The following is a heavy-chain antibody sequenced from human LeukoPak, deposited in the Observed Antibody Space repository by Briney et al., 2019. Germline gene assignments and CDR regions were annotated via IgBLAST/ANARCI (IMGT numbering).Heavy chain of an antibody. CDR1: GFTFSSYW. D-gene: IGHD3-16*01. V-gene: IGHV3-7*03. CDR2: INHNGNVN. CDR3: ARGGGLDV. J-gene: IGHJ6*02. Sequence: PGGSLRLSRAASGFTFSSYWMKWARQAPGKGLEWVASINHNGNVNYYVDSVKGRFTISIDNAKNSLYLQMSNLRAEDTAVYFCARGGGLDVWGQGATVTASS.